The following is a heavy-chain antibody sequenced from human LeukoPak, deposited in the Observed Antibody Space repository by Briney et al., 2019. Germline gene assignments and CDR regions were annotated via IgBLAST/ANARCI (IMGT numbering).Heavy chain of an antibody. CDR1: GFTFSTYA. V-gene: IGHV3-30*18. CDR2: ISSDGRDT. Sequence: GGSLRLSCAASGFTFSTYAMHWVRQAPGKGLEWVAVISSDGRDTHYADSVKGRFTISRDNSQNTLYLQMNSLRAEDTALYNCAKDLHRIAAYYFDYWGQGTLVTVSS. D-gene: IGHD6-13*01. CDR3: AKDLHRIAAYYFDY. J-gene: IGHJ4*02.